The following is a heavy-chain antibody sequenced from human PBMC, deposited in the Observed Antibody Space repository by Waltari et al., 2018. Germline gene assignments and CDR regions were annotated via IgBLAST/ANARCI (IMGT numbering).Heavy chain of an antibody. D-gene: IGHD3-22*01. CDR2: INPNSGGT. J-gene: IGHJ3*02. CDR1: GYTFTGYY. CDR3: FQGYYDSSGQHPDAFDI. Sequence: QVQLVQSGAEVKKPGASVKVSCKASGYTFTGYYMHWVRQAPGQGLEWMGWINPNSGGTNYAQKFQGRVTMTRDTSISTAYMELSRLRSDDTAVYYCFQGYYDSSGQHPDAFDICGQGTMVTVSS. V-gene: IGHV1-2*02.